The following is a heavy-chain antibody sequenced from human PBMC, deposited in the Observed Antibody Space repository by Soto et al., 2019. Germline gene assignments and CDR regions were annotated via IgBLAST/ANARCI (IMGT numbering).Heavy chain of an antibody. Sequence: QVQLQESGPRLVKPSQTLSLTCIVSGGNMTSDDYYCSWIRQPPGKGLEWIGYIYHTGGRYYNPYLKSRVTLSVDTSKKQLSLTMSYVIAADTAISYCAREYRSGYDNWGQGIMVSVSS. CDR1: GGNMTSDDYY. D-gene: IGHD6-19*01. CDR3: AREYRSGYDN. J-gene: IGHJ4*02. V-gene: IGHV4-30-4*01. CDR2: IYHTGGR.